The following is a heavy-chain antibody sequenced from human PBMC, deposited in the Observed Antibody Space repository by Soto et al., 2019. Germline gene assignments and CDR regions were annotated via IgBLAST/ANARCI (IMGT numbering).Heavy chain of an antibody. D-gene: IGHD4-17*01. Sequence: SETLSLTCTVSGGSISSSSYYWGWIRQPPGKGLEWIGSIYYSGSNYYNPSLKSRVTISVDTSKNQFSLKLSSVTAADTAVYFCSRQPKVTTPPLEYYYYYMDVWGKGTTVTVSS. CDR3: SRQPKVTTPPLEYYYYYMDV. CDR1: GGSISSSSYY. CDR2: IYYSGSN. J-gene: IGHJ6*03. V-gene: IGHV4-39*01.